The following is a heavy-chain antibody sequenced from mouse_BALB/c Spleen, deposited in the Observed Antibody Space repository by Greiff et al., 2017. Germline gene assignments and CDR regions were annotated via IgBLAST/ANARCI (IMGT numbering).Heavy chain of an antibody. J-gene: IGHJ3*01. V-gene: IGHV3-2*02. Sequence: EVQLQQSGPGLVKPSQSLSLTCTVTGYSIPSDYAWNWIRQFPGNNLEWMGYISYSGSTSYNPSLKSRIPFTRNTTTNPFFLQLNSVTTEDTATYYCARKSKYGFAYWGQGTLVTVSA. D-gene: IGHD2-14*01. CDR1: GYSIPSDYA. CDR3: ARKSKYGFAY. CDR2: ISYSGST.